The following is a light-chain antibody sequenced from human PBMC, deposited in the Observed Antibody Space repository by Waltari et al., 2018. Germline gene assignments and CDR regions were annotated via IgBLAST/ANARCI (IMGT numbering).Light chain of an antibody. J-gene: IGLJ3*02. V-gene: IGLV1-44*01. Sequence: LTNSPSPYDPPSSSVTISRSGVTSSSGISPGLWYQQFPGTAPKLLIYSTNHRPSGVPDRFSGSKSGTSAALAITGLQAEDEADYYCATWDDGLRGWVFGGGTKLSVL. CDR2: STN. CDR3: ATWDDGLRGWV. CDR1: TSSSGISP.